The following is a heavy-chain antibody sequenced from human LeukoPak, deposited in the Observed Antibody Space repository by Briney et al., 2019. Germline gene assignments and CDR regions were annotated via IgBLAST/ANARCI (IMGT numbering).Heavy chain of an antibody. CDR2: IYYSGST. Sequence: SETLSLTCTVSGGSISSSSYYWGWIRQPPGKGLEWIGSIYYSGSTYYNPSLKSRVTISVDTSKSQFSLKLSSVTAADTAVYYCARQVGSSYYYYYYGMDVWGQGTTVTVSS. J-gene: IGHJ6*02. CDR3: ARQVGSSYYYYYYGMDV. V-gene: IGHV4-39*01. D-gene: IGHD6-25*01. CDR1: GGSISSSSYY.